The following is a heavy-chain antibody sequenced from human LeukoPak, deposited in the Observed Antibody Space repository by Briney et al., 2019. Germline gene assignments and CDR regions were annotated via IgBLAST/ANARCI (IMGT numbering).Heavy chain of an antibody. D-gene: IGHD5-12*01. CDR1: GGSISSSSYY. Sequence: PSETLSLTCTVSGGSISSSSYYWGWIRQPPGKGLEWIGSIYYSGSTYYNPSLKSRVTISVDMSKNQFSLKLSSVTVADTAVYYCARTLYSGYEPHAFDIWGQGTMVTVSS. CDR2: IYYSGST. V-gene: IGHV4-39*01. J-gene: IGHJ3*02. CDR3: ARTLYSGYEPHAFDI.